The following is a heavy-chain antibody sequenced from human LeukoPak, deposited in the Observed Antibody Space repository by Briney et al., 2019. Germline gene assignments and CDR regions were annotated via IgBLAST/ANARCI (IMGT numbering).Heavy chain of an antibody. J-gene: IGHJ4*02. CDR3: ARDRYGDYSFDY. V-gene: IGHV3-21*01. D-gene: IGHD4-17*01. CDR2: ISSSGGYI. CDR1: GFTFSTYS. Sequence: GGSLRLSCAASGFTFSTYSMNGVRQAPGKGLEWVSSISSSGGYIYYADSVKGRFTISRDNAKNSLSLQMNSLRAEDTAVYYCARDRYGDYSFDYWGQGTLVTVSS.